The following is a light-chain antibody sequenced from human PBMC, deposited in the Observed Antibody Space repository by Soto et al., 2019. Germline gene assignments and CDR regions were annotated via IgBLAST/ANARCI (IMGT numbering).Light chain of an antibody. Sequence: EILLTQSPGTLSLSPGERATLSCRASQSVSSNYLAWYQQKPGQAPRLLIYDTFNRATGIPARFSGSGSGTDLTLTISGLEPEDFAVYYCQQRGSWPQYTFGGGTKVDIK. CDR1: QSVSSNY. J-gene: IGKJ4*01. V-gene: IGKV3-11*01. CDR3: QQRGSWPQYT. CDR2: DTF.